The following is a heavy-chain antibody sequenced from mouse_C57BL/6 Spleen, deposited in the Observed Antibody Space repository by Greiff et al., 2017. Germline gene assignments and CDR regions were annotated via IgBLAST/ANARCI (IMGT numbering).Heavy chain of an antibody. D-gene: IGHD1-1*01. CDR3: GRQDGSSVFDD. CDR1: GYSFTSYW. J-gene: IGHJ2*01. CDR2: IDPSDSYT. V-gene: IGHV1-50*01. Sequence: VQLQQPGAELVKPGASVKLSCKASGYSFTSYWMQWVKQRPGQGLEWIGEIDPSDSYTNSNQKFKGKATLTVGTSSRTAYMQLSSLTAEDSAVYYCGRQDGSSVFDDGGQGATLTGAS.